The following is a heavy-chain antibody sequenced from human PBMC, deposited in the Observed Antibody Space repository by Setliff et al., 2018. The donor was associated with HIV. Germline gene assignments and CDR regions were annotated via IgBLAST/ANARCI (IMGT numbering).Heavy chain of an antibody. Sequence: TSETLSLTCTVSGGSISTSSSYWGWIRQPPGKGLEWIGSIYYSGSTYYKSSLKSRPTISVDTSKNQFSLKMSSVTAADTAVYYCARARGPEGYFDSWGQGTLVTVSS. V-gene: IGHV4-39*07. D-gene: IGHD3-10*01. CDR3: ARARGPEGYFDS. CDR1: GGSISTSSSY. CDR2: IYYSGST. J-gene: IGHJ4*02.